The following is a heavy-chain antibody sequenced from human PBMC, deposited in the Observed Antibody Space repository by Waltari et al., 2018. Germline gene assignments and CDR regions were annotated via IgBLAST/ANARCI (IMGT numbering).Heavy chain of an antibody. CDR1: GGSISSYY. D-gene: IGHD3-10*01. CDR3: ARVDGGSGSYLSYYYYYMDV. CDR2: IYYSGST. J-gene: IGHJ6*03. V-gene: IGHV4-59*01. Sequence: QVQLQESGPGLVKPSETLSLTCTVSGGSISSYYWSWIRQPPGKGLEWIGYIYYSGSTNSNPSLKSRVTIAVDTSKNQFSLKLSSVTAADTAVYYCARVDGGSGSYLSYYYYYMDVWGKGTTVTVSS.